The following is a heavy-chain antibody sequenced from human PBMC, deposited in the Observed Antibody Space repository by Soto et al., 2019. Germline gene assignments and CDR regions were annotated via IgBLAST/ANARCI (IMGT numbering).Heavy chain of an antibody. CDR2: LYWDNDK. J-gene: IGHJ3*02. V-gene: IGHV2-5*02. CDR3: AHSYCSSSNGYHQDAYAI. D-gene: IGHD2-2*01. CDR1: GVSLSTSGVG. Sequence: SGPTLVNPTQTLTLTCTFSGVSLSTSGVGVGWIRQPPGKALAWLALLYWDNDKHYSPSLKGRLNITKDTSKSQVVLTMTSMDPVDTATYYCAHSYCSSSNGYHQDAYAIWAQGTLVPVSS.